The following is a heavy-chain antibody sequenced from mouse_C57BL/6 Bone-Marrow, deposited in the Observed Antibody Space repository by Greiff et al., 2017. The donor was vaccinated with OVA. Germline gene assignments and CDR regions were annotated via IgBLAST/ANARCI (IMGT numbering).Heavy chain of an antibody. CDR3: ARGRYYGSSWYFDV. V-gene: IGHV5-17*01. CDR2: ISSGSSTL. Sequence: EVHLVESGGGLVKPGGSLKLSCAASGFTFSDYGMHWVRQAPEKGLEWVAYISSGSSTLYYADTVKGRFTISRDNAKNTLFLQMTSLRSEDTAMYYCARGRYYGSSWYFDVWGTGTTVTVSS. D-gene: IGHD1-1*01. CDR1: GFTFSDYG. J-gene: IGHJ1*03.